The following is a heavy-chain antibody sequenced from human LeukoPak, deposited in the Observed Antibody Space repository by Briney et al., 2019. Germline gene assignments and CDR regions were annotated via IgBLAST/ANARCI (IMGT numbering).Heavy chain of an antibody. Sequence: ASVKVSCKASGYTFTGYYMHWVRQAPGQGLEWMGWINPNSGGTNYAQKFQGRVTMTRDTSISTAYMELSRLRSDDTAVYYCARDRGLLWFGELFDAFDIWGQGTMVTVSS. V-gene: IGHV1-2*02. CDR3: ARDRGLLWFGELFDAFDI. D-gene: IGHD3-10*01. J-gene: IGHJ3*02. CDR1: GYTFTGYY. CDR2: INPNSGGT.